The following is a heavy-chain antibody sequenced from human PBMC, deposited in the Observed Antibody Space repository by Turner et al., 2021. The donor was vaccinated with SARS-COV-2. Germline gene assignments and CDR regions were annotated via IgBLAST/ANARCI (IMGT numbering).Heavy chain of an antibody. D-gene: IGHD3-22*01. CDR2: ISSSSSYI. CDR3: ARGTYYYDSSVYSGTNWFDP. Sequence: EVPLVESGGGLVTPGGSLRLSCAASGFTFSRYSMNWVRQAPGKGLEWVSSISSSSSYIYYADSVKGRFTISRDNAKNSLYLQMNSLRAEDTAVYYCARGTYYYDSSVYSGTNWFDPWGQGTLVTVSS. J-gene: IGHJ5*02. CDR1: GFTFSRYS. V-gene: IGHV3-21*01.